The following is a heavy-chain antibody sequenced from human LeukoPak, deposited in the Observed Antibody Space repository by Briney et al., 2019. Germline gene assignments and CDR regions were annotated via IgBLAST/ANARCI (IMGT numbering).Heavy chain of an antibody. CDR1: GGTFSSYA. J-gene: IGHJ5*02. Sequence: VASVKVSCKASGGTFSSYAISWVRQAPGQGLEWMGGIIPIFGTANYAQKFQGRVTITADESTSTAYMELSSLRSEDTAVYYCARDGEVVPAAIQETYPYNWFDPWGQGTLVTVSS. D-gene: IGHD2-2*02. CDR3: ARDGEVVPAAIQETYPYNWFDP. V-gene: IGHV1-69*13. CDR2: IIPIFGTA.